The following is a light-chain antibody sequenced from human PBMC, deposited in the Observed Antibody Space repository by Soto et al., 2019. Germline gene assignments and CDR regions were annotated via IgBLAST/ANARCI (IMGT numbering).Light chain of an antibody. Sequence: EIVLTQSPATLSLSPGERATLSCRASQSVSSYLAWYQQKPGQAPRLLIYDASNRATGIPGRFSGSGSGTDFTLAISSLEPEEFAVYYCQQRSTWRPLTFGGGIKVEIK. CDR1: QSVSSY. CDR3: QQRSTWRPLT. J-gene: IGKJ4*01. CDR2: DAS. V-gene: IGKV3-11*01.